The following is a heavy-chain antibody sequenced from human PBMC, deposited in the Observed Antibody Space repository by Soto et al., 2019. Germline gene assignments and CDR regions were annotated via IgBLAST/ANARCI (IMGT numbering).Heavy chain of an antibody. D-gene: IGHD3-16*01. CDR1: GFSFRDYY. J-gene: IGHJ5*02. V-gene: IGHV3-11*01. Sequence: PGGSLRLSCAASGFSFRDYYMSWIRQAPGKGLEWISYISNSGRTIYYADSLKGRFTISRDNAKNSLYLQMNSLRVDDTAMYYCARLPYPWGWFDPWGQGTLVTVSS. CDR3: ARLPYPWGWFDP. CDR2: ISNSGRTI.